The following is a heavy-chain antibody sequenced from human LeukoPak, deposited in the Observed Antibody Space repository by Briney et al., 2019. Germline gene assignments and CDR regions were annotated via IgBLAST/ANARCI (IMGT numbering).Heavy chain of an antibody. CDR1: GFTFSSYG. CDR3: AREGGGYYYYYMAV. J-gene: IGHJ6*03. D-gene: IGHD3-10*01. V-gene: IGHV3-30*02. Sequence: GGSLRLSCAASGFTFSSYGMHWVRQAPGKGLEWVAFIRYDGSNKYYADSVKGRFTIYRDNSKNTLYLQMNSLRAEDTAVYYCAREGGGYYYYYMAVWGKGTTVTVSS. CDR2: IRYDGSNK.